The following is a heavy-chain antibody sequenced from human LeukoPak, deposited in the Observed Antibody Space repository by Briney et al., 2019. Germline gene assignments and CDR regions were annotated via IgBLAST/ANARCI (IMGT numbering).Heavy chain of an antibody. Sequence: NPGGSLTLSCTPWILILHLCNVTGLRQAPGKGLEWFSSMSSGSRYRYYADSVKGRFTISRDNAKNSLYMVMNSLRAEDTAIYYCARDRPTGAARVFVVQWGQGNLVTVSS. J-gene: IGHJ4*02. CDR1: ILILHLC. CDR3: ARDRPTGAARVFVVQ. V-gene: IGHV3-21*01. D-gene: IGHD3-3*01. CDR2: MSSGSRYR.